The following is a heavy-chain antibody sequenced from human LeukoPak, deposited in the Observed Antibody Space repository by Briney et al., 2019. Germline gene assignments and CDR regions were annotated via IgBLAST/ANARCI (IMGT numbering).Heavy chain of an antibody. CDR2: INHSGSI. CDR1: GGSFSGYY. Sequence: SETLSLTCAVYGGSFSGYYWSWIRQPPGKGLEWIGEINHSGSINYNPSLKSRLTISVDTSKNQFSLKLSSVTAADTAVYYCARRSGWYPFDYWGQGTLVTVSS. J-gene: IGHJ4*02. V-gene: IGHV4-34*01. CDR3: ARRSGWYPFDY. D-gene: IGHD6-19*01.